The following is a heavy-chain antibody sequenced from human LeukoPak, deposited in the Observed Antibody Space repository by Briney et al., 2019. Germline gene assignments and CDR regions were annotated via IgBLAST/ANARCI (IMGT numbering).Heavy chain of an antibody. Sequence: GGSLRLSCAASGFTFSSYWMNWARQAPGKGLEWVASINHNGNVNYDVDSVKGRFTISRDNAKNSLYLQMGNLRAEDTAVYFCARGGGLDVWGQGATVTVSS. CDR1: GFTFSSYW. J-gene: IGHJ6*02. CDR3: ARGGGLDV. CDR2: INHNGNVN. V-gene: IGHV3-7*03. D-gene: IGHD3-16*01.